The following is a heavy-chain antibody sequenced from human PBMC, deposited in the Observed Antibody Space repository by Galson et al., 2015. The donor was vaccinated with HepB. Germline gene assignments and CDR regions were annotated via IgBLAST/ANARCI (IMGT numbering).Heavy chain of an antibody. CDR2: IYSGGST. V-gene: IGHV3-66*01. D-gene: IGHD2-15*01. Sequence: SLRLSCAASGFTVSSNYMSWVRQAPGKGLEWVSVIYSGGSTYYADSVKGRFTISRDNSKNTLYLQMNSLRAEDTAVYYCARVKGLLAPYYFDYWGQGTLVTVSS. J-gene: IGHJ4*02. CDR1: GFTVSSNY. CDR3: ARVKGLLAPYYFDY.